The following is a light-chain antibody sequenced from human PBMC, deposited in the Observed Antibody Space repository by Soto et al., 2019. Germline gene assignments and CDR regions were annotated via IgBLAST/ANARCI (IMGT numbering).Light chain of an antibody. CDR1: SSDVGSYNR. J-gene: IGLJ1*01. V-gene: IGLV2-18*02. CDR2: EVS. CDR3: SSYTSSSPYV. Sequence: QSVLTQPPSVSGSPGQSVAISCTGTSSDVGSYNRVSWYQQPPGTAPKVMIYEVSTRPTGVPDRFSGSKSGNTASLTISGLRAEVEADYYCSSYTSSSPYVFGTGTKVTVL.